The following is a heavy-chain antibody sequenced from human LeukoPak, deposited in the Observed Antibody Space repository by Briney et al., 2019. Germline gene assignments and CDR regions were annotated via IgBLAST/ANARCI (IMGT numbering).Heavy chain of an antibody. D-gene: IGHD5-24*01. CDR2: IYPGDSET. J-gene: IGHJ3*02. Sequence: GESLKISCVCSGYTFTTYWIAWVRQMPGEGGEWMGIIYPGDSETRYSPSFQGQVTISADKSITTAYLQWGSLKASDTAMYYCTRSPRDGYHDAFDIWGEGKMVTVFS. CDR3: TRSPRDGYHDAFDI. V-gene: IGHV5-51*01. CDR1: GYTFTTYW.